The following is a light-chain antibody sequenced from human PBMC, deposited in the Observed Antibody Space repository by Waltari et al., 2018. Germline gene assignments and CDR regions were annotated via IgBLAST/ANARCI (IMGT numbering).Light chain of an antibody. CDR2: VAS. CDR1: QSVSSS. J-gene: IGKJ2*01. CDR3: QQRSDWPFT. V-gene: IGKV3-11*01. Sequence: EIVLTQSPATLSLSPGERATLSCRASQSVSSSLAWYQQKPGQAPRLLIYVASKRATGIPARFSGSGSGTDFTLTIGGLEPEDFAVYYCQQRSDWPFTFGQGTKLEI.